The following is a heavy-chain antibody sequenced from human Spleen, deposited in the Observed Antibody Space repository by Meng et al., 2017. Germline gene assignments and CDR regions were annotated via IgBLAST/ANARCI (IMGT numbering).Heavy chain of an antibody. D-gene: IGHD4-17*01. Sequence: GSLRLSCAVSGYSISSGYYWGWIRQPPGKGLEWIGSAYHSGSAYYNPSLKSRVTILVDTSKNQFSLNLFSVTAADTAVYYCARGDYGDYVSWGQGTLVTVSS. CDR3: ARGDYGDYVS. J-gene: IGHJ5*02. V-gene: IGHV4-38-2*01. CDR2: AYHSGSA. CDR1: GYSISSGYY.